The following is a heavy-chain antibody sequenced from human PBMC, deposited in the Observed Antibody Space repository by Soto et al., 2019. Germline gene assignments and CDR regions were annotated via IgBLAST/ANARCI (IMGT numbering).Heavy chain of an antibody. CDR2: SNPNSGGT. Sequence: QVQLVQSGAEVKKLGASVKVSCKAYGYTFTGYYMHWVRQAPGQGLVWMGWSNPNSGGTNYAQKFQGWVTMTRDTPISTAYMELSRLRSDDTAVYSCASQRLGYYYLDVWGKGTTVTVSS. V-gene: IGHV1-2*04. J-gene: IGHJ6*03. CDR3: ASQRLGYYYLDV. CDR1: GYTFTGYY.